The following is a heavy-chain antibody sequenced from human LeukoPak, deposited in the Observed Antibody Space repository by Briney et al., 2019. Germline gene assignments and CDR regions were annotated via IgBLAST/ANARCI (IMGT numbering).Heavy chain of an antibody. CDR1: GGSINSRSYY. CDR2: IYYSGST. J-gene: IGHJ4*02. D-gene: IGHD2/OR15-2a*01. CDR3: AREFRYYNHDY. V-gene: IGHV4-39*07. Sequence: SETLSLTCTVSGGSINSRSYYWGWIRQPPGKGLEWIGNIYYSGSTYYNSSLKSRVTISIDTSKNQFSLRLSPVTAADTAVYYCAREFRYYNHDYWGQGTLVTVSS.